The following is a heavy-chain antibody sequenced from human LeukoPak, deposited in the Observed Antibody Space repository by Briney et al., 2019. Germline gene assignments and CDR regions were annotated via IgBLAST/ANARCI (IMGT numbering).Heavy chain of an antibody. CDR1: DGPINSYY. V-gene: IGHV4-59*01. J-gene: IGHJ6*02. D-gene: IGHD1-26*01. CDR3: ARGRSNYYGMDV. Sequence: SETLSLTYSVSDGPINSYYWNWIRRPPGKGLEWIGYIYYNGNTNYSPSLKSRVTMSVDTSKNLFSLKVSSVTAADTAVYYCARGRSNYYGMDVWGQGTTVTVSS. CDR2: IYYNGNT.